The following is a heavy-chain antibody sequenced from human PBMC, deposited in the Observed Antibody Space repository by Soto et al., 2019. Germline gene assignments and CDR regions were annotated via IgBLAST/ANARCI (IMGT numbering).Heavy chain of an antibody. J-gene: IGHJ3*02. CDR3: AGPGYKRGWYGWI. CDR1: GGAFSSYA. CDR2: IIPIFGSP. V-gene: IGHV1-69*06. Sequence: SVKVSCKASGGAFSSYAISWVRQAPGQGLEWMGGIIPIFGSPNYAQTFQGRVTISADKSTSTAYMELRSLRSEDTAMYYCAGPGYKRGWYGWIWGQGTMVTV. D-gene: IGHD6-19*01.